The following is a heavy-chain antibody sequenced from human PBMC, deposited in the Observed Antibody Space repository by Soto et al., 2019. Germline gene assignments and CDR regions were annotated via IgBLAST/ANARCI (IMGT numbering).Heavy chain of an antibody. Sequence: PSETLSLTCSICGGSISSNNWRWHRQPAGKGLEWIGRIYTSGSTNHNPSLKSRVTMSVDTSKNHFSLKLSSVTAADTAVYYCPRAIKSYFDYWGQGTLVTVSS. CDR1: GGSISSNN. CDR3: PRAIKSYFDY. V-gene: IGHV4-4*07. J-gene: IGHJ4*02. CDR2: IYTSGST.